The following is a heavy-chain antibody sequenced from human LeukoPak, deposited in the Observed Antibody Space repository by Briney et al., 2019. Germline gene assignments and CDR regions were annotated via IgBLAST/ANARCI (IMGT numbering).Heavy chain of an antibody. Sequence: SETLSLTCTVYGGSLSNYYWSWIRQPPGKGLEWIGEIKPGGITNYNPSLKSRVTISLDTSKNQFSLKLSSVTAADTAVYYCARVRGSGSYSLDYWGQGTLVTVSS. CDR1: GGSLSNYY. V-gene: IGHV4-34*01. D-gene: IGHD3-10*01. J-gene: IGHJ4*02. CDR2: IKPGGIT. CDR3: ARVRGSGSYSLDY.